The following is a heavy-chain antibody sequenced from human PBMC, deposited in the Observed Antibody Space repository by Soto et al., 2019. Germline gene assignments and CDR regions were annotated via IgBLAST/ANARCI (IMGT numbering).Heavy chain of an antibody. V-gene: IGHV4-31*03. CDR3: ARFYSGSYYRGGENAFDI. J-gene: IGHJ3*02. Sequence: QVQLQESGPGLVKPSQTLSLTCTVSGGSISSGGYYWSWIRQHPGKGLEWTGYIYYSGSTYYNPSTKSRVTISVDTSKNQFSLKLSSVTAADTAVYYCARFYSGSYYRGGENAFDIWGQGTMVTVSS. CDR2: IYYSGST. CDR1: GGSISSGGYY. D-gene: IGHD1-26*01.